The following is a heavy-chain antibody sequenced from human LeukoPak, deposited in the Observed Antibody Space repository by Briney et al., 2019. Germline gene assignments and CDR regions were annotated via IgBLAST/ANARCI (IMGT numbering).Heavy chain of an antibody. CDR3: ARAGDPSYYDRRGYYFAF. J-gene: IGHJ4*02. D-gene: IGHD3-22*01. CDR1: GGSFSSYY. V-gene: IGHV4-4*07. CDR2: IYTTGTS. Sequence: SETLSLTCTVFGGSFSSYYWGWVRQPAGKGLEWIGRIYTTGTSKYNPSLQSRVTMSVDKSKRQFSLNVTSVTAADTAVYYCARAGDPSYYDRRGYYFAFWGQGIQVTVSS.